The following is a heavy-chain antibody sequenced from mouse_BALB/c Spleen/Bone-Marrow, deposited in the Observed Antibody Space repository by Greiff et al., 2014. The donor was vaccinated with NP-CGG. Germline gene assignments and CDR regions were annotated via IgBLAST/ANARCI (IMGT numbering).Heavy chain of an antibody. Sequence: EVQLQQSGPELVKPGASVKISCKASGYSFTSYYMHWVKQSHGNSLDWIGYIYPYNGVSSYNQKFKGKATLTVDKSSSTAYMELRSLTSDGSAVYYCESRGEYFDVWGAGTTVTVSS. CDR3: ESRGEYFDV. CDR2: IYPYNGVS. V-gene: IGHV1-31*01. CDR1: GYSFTSYY. J-gene: IGHJ1*01.